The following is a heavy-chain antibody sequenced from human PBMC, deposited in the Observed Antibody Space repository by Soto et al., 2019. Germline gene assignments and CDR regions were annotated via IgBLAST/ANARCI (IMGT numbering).Heavy chain of an antibody. J-gene: IGHJ4*02. CDR1: GESINSGGYY. CDR3: ARASSSSSAADY. CDR2: IYDSESA. Sequence: QVQLQESGPGLVKPSQTLSLTCSVSGESINSGGYYWAWIRHHPGKGLEWIGYIYDSESAYYNPSLKSLDTISMDTSKNHFAMRLSSVTAADTAVYYCARASSSSSAADYWGQGTQVTVSS. V-gene: IGHV4-31*01. D-gene: IGHD6-6*01.